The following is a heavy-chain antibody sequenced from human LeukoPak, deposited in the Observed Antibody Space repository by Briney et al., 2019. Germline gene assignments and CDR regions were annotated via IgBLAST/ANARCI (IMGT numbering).Heavy chain of an antibody. CDR2: INPNSGGT. Sequence: ASVKVSCKASGYTFIGHYLHWVRQAPGQGLEWMGRINPNSGGTNYAQKFQGRVTMTRDTSISTAFMELSRLRSDDTAVYFCATISNLYYDSSGFSDVDYWGQGTLVTVSS. CDR1: GYTFIGHY. J-gene: IGHJ4*02. CDR3: ATISNLYYDSSGFSDVDY. D-gene: IGHD3-22*01. V-gene: IGHV1-2*06.